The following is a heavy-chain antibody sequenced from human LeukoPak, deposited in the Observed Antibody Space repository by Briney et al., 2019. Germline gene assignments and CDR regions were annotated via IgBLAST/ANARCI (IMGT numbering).Heavy chain of an antibody. Sequence: ASVKVSCKASGYTFTSYGISWVRQAPGQGLEWMGWISAYNGNTNYAQKLQGRVTMTTDTSTSTAYMELSSLRSEDTAVYYCARERADIVVVPAAESYYYYYYMDVWGKGTTVTISS. CDR2: ISAYNGNT. CDR1: GYTFTSYG. J-gene: IGHJ6*03. V-gene: IGHV1-18*01. CDR3: ARERADIVVVPAAESYYYYYYMDV. D-gene: IGHD2-2*01.